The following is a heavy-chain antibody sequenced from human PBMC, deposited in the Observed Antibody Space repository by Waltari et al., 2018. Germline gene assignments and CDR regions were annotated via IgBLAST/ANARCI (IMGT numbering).Heavy chain of an antibody. D-gene: IGHD4-17*01. CDR2: INHSGST. CDR3: ARTTVTTGPFDY. CDR1: GGSFSGYS. J-gene: IGHJ4*02. V-gene: IGHV4-34*01. Sequence: QVQLQQWGAGLLKPSETLSLTCAVYGGSFSGYSWSWTRQPPGKGLEWIGEINHSGSTNYNPSLKSRVTISVDTSKNQFSLKLSSVTAADTAVYYCARTTVTTGPFDYWGQGTLVTVSS.